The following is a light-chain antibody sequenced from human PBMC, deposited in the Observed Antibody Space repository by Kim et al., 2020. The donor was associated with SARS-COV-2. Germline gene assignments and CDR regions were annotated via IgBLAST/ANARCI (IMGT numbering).Light chain of an antibody. CDR1: SGSIASNY. CDR3: QSYESNFWV. CDR2: EDN. J-gene: IGLJ3*02. V-gene: IGLV6-57*03. Sequence: LTQPHSVSESPGKTVTISCTRSSGSIASNYVQWYQQRPGSAPTPVIYEDNQRPSGVPDRFSGSIDSSSNSASLTISGLKTEDEADYYCQSYESNFWVFGGGTKLTVL.